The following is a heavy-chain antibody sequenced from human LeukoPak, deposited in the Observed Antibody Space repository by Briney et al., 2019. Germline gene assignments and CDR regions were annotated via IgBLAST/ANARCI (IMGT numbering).Heavy chain of an antibody. J-gene: IGHJ4*03. CDR3: AGIRSKGALGSFDH. CDR1: GSISSYY. V-gene: IGHV4-59*08. CDR2: SYFTGNP. D-gene: IGHD1-26*01. Sequence: SETLSLTCIVSGSISSYYWTWIRQPPGKGLEWIGHSYFTGNPNYNPSLKSRVTISVDPPKNQFSLKLTSVTAADTAVYYCAGIRSKGALGSFDHWGQG.